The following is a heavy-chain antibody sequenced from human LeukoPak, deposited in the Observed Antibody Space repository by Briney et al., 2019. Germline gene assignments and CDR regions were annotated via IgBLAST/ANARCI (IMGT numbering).Heavy chain of an antibody. Sequence: PSETLSLTCSVSGGSISSYYWSWIRQPPGKGLEFIGYIAASGTTKHNPSPKSRVTISMDTSKNQFSLELTSVTAADTAVYYCARFPYFEGFDYWGQGTLVIVSS. V-gene: IGHV4-4*08. J-gene: IGHJ4*02. CDR2: IAASGTT. CDR3: ARFPYFEGFDY. D-gene: IGHD3-9*01. CDR1: GGSISSYY.